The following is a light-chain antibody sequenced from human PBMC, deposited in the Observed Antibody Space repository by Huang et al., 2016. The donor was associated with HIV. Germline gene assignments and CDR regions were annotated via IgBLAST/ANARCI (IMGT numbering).Light chain of an antibody. J-gene: IGKJ1*01. CDR3: LQDHNYPRT. CDR1: QGITAD. V-gene: IGKV1-6*01. Sequence: AIQMTQSPSSLSASVGDRVTITCRASQGITADLAWYQQKPGKAPKLLISGASTLRGGVPSRFSGSGSGTDFTLTISSLQPEDYATYYCLQDHNYPRTFGQGTKVEI. CDR2: GAS.